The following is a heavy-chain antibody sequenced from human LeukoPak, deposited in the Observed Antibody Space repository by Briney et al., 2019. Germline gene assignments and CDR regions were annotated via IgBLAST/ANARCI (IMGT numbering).Heavy chain of an antibody. CDR2: ISSSSSYI. Sequence: PGGSLRLSCAASGFIFSSYSMNWVRQAPGKGLEWVSSISSSSSYIYYADSVKGRFTISRDNAKNTLYLQMNSLRAEDTAVYYCAGDWAEAGKRYYFDYWGQGTLVTVSS. CDR1: GFIFSSYS. D-gene: IGHD6-19*01. J-gene: IGHJ4*02. V-gene: IGHV3-21*01. CDR3: AGDWAEAGKRYYFDY.